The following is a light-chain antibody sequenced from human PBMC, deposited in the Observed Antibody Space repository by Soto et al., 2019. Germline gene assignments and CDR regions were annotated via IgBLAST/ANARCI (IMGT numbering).Light chain of an antibody. CDR2: GAS. CDR3: QQYDSSPRR. V-gene: IGKV3-20*01. CDR1: QSVSRSY. Sequence: EIVLTQSPGTLSLSPGERATLSCRASQSVSRSYLAWYQQKLGQAPRLLIYGASSRATGIPDRFSGSGSGTDFTLTISRLEPEDLAVYYYQQYDSSPRRFGQGTKVDI. J-gene: IGKJ1*01.